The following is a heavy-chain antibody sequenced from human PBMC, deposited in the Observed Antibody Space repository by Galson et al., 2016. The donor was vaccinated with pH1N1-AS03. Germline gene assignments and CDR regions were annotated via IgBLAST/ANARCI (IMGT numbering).Heavy chain of an antibody. D-gene: IGHD6-19*01. J-gene: IGHJ6*02. CDR1: GYTLTELS. CDR3: ATGLSVAGTPYEYYGVDV. Sequence: SVKVSCKVSGYTLTELSMHWVRQGPGKGLEWMGDFDPEDGEAIYAQKFQGRVTLTVDTSTDTAYMGVSRLKSEDTAVYYCATGLSVAGTPYEYYGVDVWGQGTTVIVSS. V-gene: IGHV1-24*01. CDR2: FDPEDGEA.